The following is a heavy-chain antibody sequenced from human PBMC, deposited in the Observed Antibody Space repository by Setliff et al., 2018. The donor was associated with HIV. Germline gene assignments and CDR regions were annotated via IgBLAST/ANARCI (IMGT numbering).Heavy chain of an antibody. D-gene: IGHD7-27*01. J-gene: IGHJ4*02. V-gene: IGHV3-48*01. Sequence: GESLTISCAASGFTFSTYSMNWVRQAPGKGLEWVSYIGGDSRIINYADSVKGRFTISRDNAKNSLFLQMNSLRVEDTALYYCARDLNWGFDYWGQGTLVTVSS. CDR2: IGGDSRII. CDR1: GFTFSTYS. CDR3: ARDLNWGFDY.